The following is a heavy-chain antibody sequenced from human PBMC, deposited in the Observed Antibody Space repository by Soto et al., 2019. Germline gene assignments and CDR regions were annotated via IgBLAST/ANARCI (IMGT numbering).Heavy chain of an antibody. CDR3: ARERTVNQPYYYYYMDV. Sequence: VQLVESGGGLVKPGGSLRLSCAASGFTFSSYSMNWVRQAPGKGLEWVSSISSSSSYIYYADSVKGRFTISRDNAKNSLYLQMNSLRAEDTAVYYCARERTVNQPYYYYYMDVWGKGTTVTVSS. CDR2: ISSSSSYI. CDR1: GFTFSSYS. J-gene: IGHJ6*03. D-gene: IGHD4-17*01. V-gene: IGHV3-21*01.